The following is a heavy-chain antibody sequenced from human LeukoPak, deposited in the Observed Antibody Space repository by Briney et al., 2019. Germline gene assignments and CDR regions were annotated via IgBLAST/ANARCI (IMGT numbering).Heavy chain of an antibody. CDR3: AKETILYDSSGYYYPYYYYYYGMDV. D-gene: IGHD3-22*01. CDR2: ISSSGAGT. J-gene: IGHJ6*02. CDR1: GFTFSSYA. V-gene: IGHV3-23*01. Sequence: GGSLRLSCAASGFTFSSYAMSWVRQAPGKGLEWVSGISSSGAGTYYADSVKGRFTISRDNSKNTLYLQMNSLRAEDTAVYYCAKETILYDSSGYYYPYYYYYYGMDVWGQGTTVTGSS.